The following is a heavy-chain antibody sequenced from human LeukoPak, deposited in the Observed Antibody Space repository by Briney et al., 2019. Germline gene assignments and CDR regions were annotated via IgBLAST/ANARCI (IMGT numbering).Heavy chain of an antibody. J-gene: IGHJ5*02. CDR2: ISGSGGST. CDR3: AKANVVAAMADWFDP. CDR1: GFTFSSYA. D-gene: IGHD2-15*01. V-gene: IGHV3-23*01. Sequence: GGSLRLSCAASGFTFSSYAMSWVRQAPGKGLEWVSAISGSGGSTYYTDSVKGRFTISRDNSKNTLYLQMNSLRAEDTAVYYCAKANVVAAMADWFDPWGQGTLVTVSS.